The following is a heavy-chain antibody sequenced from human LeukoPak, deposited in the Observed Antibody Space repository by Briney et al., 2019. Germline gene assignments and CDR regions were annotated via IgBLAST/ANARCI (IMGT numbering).Heavy chain of an antibody. J-gene: IGHJ4*02. CDR3: ARTSIAAREADY. Sequence: GGSLGLSCAASGFTFSRYSMHWVRQAPGKGLEYVSAISNNGGSTYYAKSVKGRFTISRDNSKKTLYLQMGSLRAEDMAVYYCARTSIAAREADYWGQGTLVTVSS. V-gene: IGHV3-64*01. CDR1: GFTFSRYS. CDR2: ISNNGGST. D-gene: IGHD6-6*01.